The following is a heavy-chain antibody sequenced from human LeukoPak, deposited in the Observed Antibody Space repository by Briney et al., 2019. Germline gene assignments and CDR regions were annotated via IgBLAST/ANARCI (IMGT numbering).Heavy chain of an antibody. V-gene: IGHV3-9*01. Sequence: GGSLRLSCAASGFTFDDYAMHWVRQAPGKGLEWVSGISWNSGSIGYADSVKGRFTISRDNAKNSLYLQMNSLRAEDTALYYCAKVSASGWYFDYWGQGTLVTVSS. CDR3: AKVSASGWYFDY. CDR1: GFTFDDYA. J-gene: IGHJ4*02. D-gene: IGHD6-19*01. CDR2: ISWNSGSI.